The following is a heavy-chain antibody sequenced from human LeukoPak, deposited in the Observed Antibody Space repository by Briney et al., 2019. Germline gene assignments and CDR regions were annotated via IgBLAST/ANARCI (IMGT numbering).Heavy chain of an antibody. CDR1: GFIFSNYW. V-gene: IGHV3-7*01. J-gene: IGHJ4*02. Sequence: GGSLRLSCAASGFIFSNYWMSWVRQAPGKGLEWVANIKQDGSEKYYVDSVKGRFTISRDNAKNSLYLQMNSLRAEDTAVYYCARDLYRIVVVPHYFDYWGQGTLVTVSS. D-gene: IGHD3-22*01. CDR3: ARDLYRIVVVPHYFDY. CDR2: IKQDGSEK.